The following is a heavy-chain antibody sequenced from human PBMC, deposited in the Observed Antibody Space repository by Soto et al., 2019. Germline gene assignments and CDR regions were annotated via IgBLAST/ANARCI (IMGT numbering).Heavy chain of an antibody. CDR2: IDPSGGST. Sequence: QVQLLQSGAEVQKPGASLKVSCKASGYTFTSYYMHWVRQAPGQGLEWMGIIDPSGGSTTYAQKFQGRITMTRDTSTSTVYMELNSLRSDDTGVFYCARGGVTFGGVIVFWGQGTLVTVSS. V-gene: IGHV1-46*01. J-gene: IGHJ4*02. CDR3: ARGGVTFGGVIVF. CDR1: GYTFTSYY. D-gene: IGHD3-16*02.